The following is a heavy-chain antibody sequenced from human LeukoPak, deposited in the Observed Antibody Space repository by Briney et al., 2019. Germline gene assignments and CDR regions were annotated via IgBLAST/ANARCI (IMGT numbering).Heavy chain of an antibody. CDR2: VSGVGGST. V-gene: IGHV3-23*01. CDR1: GFIFRNYA. J-gene: IGHJ5*02. Sequence: GGSLRLSCAASGFIFRNYAMTWVRQAPGKGLEWVSAVSGVGGSTYYADSVKGRFTISRDNSKSTLYLQMNSLRAEDTAVYYCARGKGYSYGYWFDPWGQGTLVTVSS. CDR3: ARGKGYSYGYWFDP. D-gene: IGHD5-18*01.